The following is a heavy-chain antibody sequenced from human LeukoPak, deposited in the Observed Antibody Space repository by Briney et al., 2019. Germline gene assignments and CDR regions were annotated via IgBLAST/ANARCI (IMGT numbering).Heavy chain of an antibody. CDR2: ISYDGSNK. V-gene: IGHV3-30*18. CDR3: AKNGQSGFSFDP. J-gene: IGHJ5*02. Sequence: QPGRSLRLSCAASGFTFSSYGMHWVRQAPGKGLEWVAVISYDGSNKYYADSVKGRFTISRDNSKNTLYLQMNSLRAEDTAVYHCAKNGQSGFSFDPWGQGTLVTVSS. CDR1: GFTFSSYG. D-gene: IGHD1-26*01.